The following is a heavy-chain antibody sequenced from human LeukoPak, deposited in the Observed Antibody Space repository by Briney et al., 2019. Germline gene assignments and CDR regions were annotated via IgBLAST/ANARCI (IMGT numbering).Heavy chain of an antibody. V-gene: IGHV4-30-2*01. CDR2: IYHSGST. J-gene: IGHJ5*02. Sequence: PSETLSLTCAVSGGSISSGGYSWSWIRQPPGKGLEWIGYIYHSGSTYYNPSLKSRVTISVDRSKNQFSLKLSSVTAADTAVYYCARGFSSDSSGYLGPRRLLWFDPWGQGTLVTVSS. D-gene: IGHD3-22*01. CDR1: GGSISSGGYS. CDR3: ARGFSSDSSGYLGPRRLLWFDP.